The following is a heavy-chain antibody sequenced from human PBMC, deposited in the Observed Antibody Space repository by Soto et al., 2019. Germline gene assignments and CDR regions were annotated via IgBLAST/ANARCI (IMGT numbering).Heavy chain of an antibody. CDR2: ITINGNT. V-gene: IGHV4-4*07. Sequence: PSETLSLTCRVSGAYISDFSWSWIRQPAGKGLEWSGRITINGNTQKNPSFKSRVTMSIDTSRNHFSLSLQSATAADTALYYCARETGENWTYEAHWGPGTLVTVSS. CDR3: ARETGENWTYEAH. D-gene: IGHD1-7*01. J-gene: IGHJ1*01. CDR1: GAYISDFS.